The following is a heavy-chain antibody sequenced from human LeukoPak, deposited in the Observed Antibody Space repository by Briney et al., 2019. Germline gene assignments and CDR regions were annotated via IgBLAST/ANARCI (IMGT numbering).Heavy chain of an antibody. CDR2: IIPVFGTP. CDR3: ASSPGVLYSSSWYYFDY. Sequence: ASVKVSCKASGGTFSNYAISWVRQAPGQGLEWMGGIIPVFGTPNYAQKFQGRVTITADKSTSTAYMELSSLRSEDTAVYYCASSPGVLYSSSWYYFDYWGQGTLVTVSS. V-gene: IGHV1-69*06. J-gene: IGHJ4*02. CDR1: GGTFSNYA. D-gene: IGHD6-13*01.